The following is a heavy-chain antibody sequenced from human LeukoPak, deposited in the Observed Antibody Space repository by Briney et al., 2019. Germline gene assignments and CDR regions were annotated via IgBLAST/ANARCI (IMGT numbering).Heavy chain of an antibody. V-gene: IGHV3-74*01. CDR2: INSDGSST. J-gene: IGHJ4*02. Sequence: GGSLRLSCAAAGFTFSSYWMHWVRQAPGKGLVWVSRINSDGSSTSYADSVKGRFTISRDNAKNTLYLQMNSLRAEDTAVYYCARDREAVVENFDYWGQGTLVTVSS. CDR3: ARDREAVVENFDY. D-gene: IGHD6-19*01. CDR1: GFTFSSYW.